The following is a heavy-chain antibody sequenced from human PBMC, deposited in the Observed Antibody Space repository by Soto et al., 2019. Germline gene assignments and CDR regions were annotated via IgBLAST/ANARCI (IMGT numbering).Heavy chain of an antibody. V-gene: IGHV1-69*05. Sequence: QVQLVQSGAEVKKPGSSVKVSCKASGGTFSSYAISWVRQAPGQGLEWMGGIIPIFGTANYAQKFQGRVTITSDEATRTAHMELSSLRSEDTAVYYCARATYYDGSGSYSVYYSYGMDVWGQGTTVTVSS. CDR1: GGTFSSYA. CDR2: IIPIFGTA. CDR3: ARATYYDGSGSYSVYYSYGMDV. J-gene: IGHJ6*01. D-gene: IGHD3-10*01.